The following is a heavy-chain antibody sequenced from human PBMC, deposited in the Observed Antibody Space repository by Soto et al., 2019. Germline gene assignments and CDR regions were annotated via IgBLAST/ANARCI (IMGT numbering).Heavy chain of an antibody. CDR3: ATSSRFLDWSYTN. Sequence: EVQLLESGGGFVQPGGSLRLSCAASGFTFGSYAMSWVRQAPGKGLEWVSAISGGGDSTYYADSVKGRFTISRDNSKNTLYLQMNSLRAEDTAVYYCATSSRFLDWSYTNWGQGTLVTVSS. CDR2: ISGGGDST. D-gene: IGHD3-3*01. J-gene: IGHJ4*02. CDR1: GFTFGSYA. V-gene: IGHV3-23*01.